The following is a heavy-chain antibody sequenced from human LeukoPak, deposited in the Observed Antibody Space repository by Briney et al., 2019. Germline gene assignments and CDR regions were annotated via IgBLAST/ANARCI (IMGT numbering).Heavy chain of an antibody. CDR3: ARDLNPDYYGSGSQYSHGVDV. CDR1: GFTFSSYS. V-gene: IGHV3-21*01. Sequence: GGSLRLSCAASGFTFSSYSMNWVRQAPGKGLEWVSSISSSSSYIYYADSVKGRFTISRDNAKNSLYLQINSLRAEDTAVYYCARDLNPDYYGSGSQYSHGVDVWGKGTTVTVSS. CDR2: ISSSSSYI. D-gene: IGHD3-10*01. J-gene: IGHJ6*04.